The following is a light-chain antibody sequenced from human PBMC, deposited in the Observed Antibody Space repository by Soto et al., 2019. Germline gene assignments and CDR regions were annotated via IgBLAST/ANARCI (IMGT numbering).Light chain of an antibody. CDR2: GAS. CDR3: QQYGSSPQIT. Sequence: IVLTQSPGTLSVSPGERASLSCMASQAVGGTYLAWYQHKPGQAPRLLIYGASNRAAGIPDRFGGSGSGTDFTLTISRLEPEDFAVYYCQQYGSSPQITFGQGTRLEIK. V-gene: IGKV3-20*01. CDR1: QAVGGTY. J-gene: IGKJ5*01.